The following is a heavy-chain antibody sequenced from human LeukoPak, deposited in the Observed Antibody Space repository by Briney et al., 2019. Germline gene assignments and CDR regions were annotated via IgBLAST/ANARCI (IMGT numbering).Heavy chain of an antibody. CDR3: AREYYDILTGSTWFDP. CDR2: IYHGGST. Sequence: SQTLSLTCAVSGGSISSGGYSWSWIRQPPGKGLEWIGYIYHGGSTHYNPPLKSRVTISVDRPKNQFSLKLRSVTAADTAVYYCAREYYDILTGSTWFDPWGQGTLVTVSS. D-gene: IGHD3-9*01. V-gene: IGHV4-30-2*01. J-gene: IGHJ5*02. CDR1: GGSISSGGYS.